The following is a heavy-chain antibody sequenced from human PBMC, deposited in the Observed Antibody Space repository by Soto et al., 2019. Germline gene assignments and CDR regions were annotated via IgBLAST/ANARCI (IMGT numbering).Heavy chain of an antibody. CDR3: ARNGGWSFDY. J-gene: IGHJ4*02. D-gene: IGHD6-19*01. V-gene: IGHV6-1*01. CDR1: GDSVSSTGAA. CDR2: TYCRSKWYA. Sequence: SQTLSLTCAISGDSVSSTGAAWNWIGQSPSRGLEWLGRTYCRSKWYAEYAVSVRGRIDINPDTSKNQFSLQLKSLTPEDAAVYYCARNGGWSFDYWGQGTLVTVSS.